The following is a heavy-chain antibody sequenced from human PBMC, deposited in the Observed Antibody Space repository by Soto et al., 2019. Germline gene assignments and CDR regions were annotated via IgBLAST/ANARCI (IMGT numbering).Heavy chain of an antibody. CDR1: GYIFTAYS. CDR3: AREASAVVSLDY. J-gene: IGHJ4*02. V-gene: IGHV1-2*02. CDR2: INPNSGDT. Sequence: VKVSCKASGYIFTAYSMHWVRQAPGQGLEWLGWINPNSGDTIYAQKFQDRVTMTCDTSVSTAYLELSSLSSDDTALYYCAREASAVVSLDYWGQGTLVTVSS. D-gene: IGHD2-15*01.